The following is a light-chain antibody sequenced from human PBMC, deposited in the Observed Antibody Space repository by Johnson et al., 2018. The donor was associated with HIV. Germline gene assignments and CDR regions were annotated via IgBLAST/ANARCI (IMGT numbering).Light chain of an antibody. CDR2: ENN. J-gene: IGLJ1*01. Sequence: QSVLTQPPSVSAAPGQKVTISCSGSTSNIGNNYVSWYQHLPGTAPKLLICENNKRPSGIPDRFSGSKSGTSATLGITGLQTGDEADYYCGTWDSSLSAHSVFGTGTKITVL. CDR1: TSNIGNNY. CDR3: GTWDSSLSAHSV. V-gene: IGLV1-51*02.